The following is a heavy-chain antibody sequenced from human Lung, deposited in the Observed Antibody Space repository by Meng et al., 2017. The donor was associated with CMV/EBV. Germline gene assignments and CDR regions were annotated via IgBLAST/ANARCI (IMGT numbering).Heavy chain of an antibody. CDR3: ARDYGGNSAFGGY. Sequence: ASVXVSXXASGYTFTSYDINWVRQATGQGLEWMGWMNPNSGNTGYAQKFQGRVTITRNTSIRTAYMELSSLRSEDTAVYYCARDYGGNSAFGGYWGQGTLVTVSS. CDR2: MNPNSGNT. V-gene: IGHV1-8*03. J-gene: IGHJ4*02. D-gene: IGHD4-23*01. CDR1: GYTFTSYD.